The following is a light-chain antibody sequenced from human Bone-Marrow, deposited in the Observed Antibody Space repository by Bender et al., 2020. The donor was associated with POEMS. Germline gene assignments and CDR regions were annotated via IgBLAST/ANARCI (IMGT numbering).Light chain of an antibody. Sequence: QSVLTQPPSVSGTPGQRVTISCSGSGSNIGGYPVNWYQQLPGTAPRLLIYGNRNRPSGVPDRFSGSKSGTSASLAITGLQSDDEAIYFCVAWDASLNGWVFGGGTKLTVL. J-gene: IGLJ3*02. V-gene: IGLV1-44*01. CDR1: GSNIGGYP. CDR2: GNR. CDR3: VAWDASLNGWV.